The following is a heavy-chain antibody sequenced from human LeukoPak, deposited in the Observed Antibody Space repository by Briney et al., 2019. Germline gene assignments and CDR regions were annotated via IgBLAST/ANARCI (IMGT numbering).Heavy chain of an antibody. D-gene: IGHD1-7*01. CDR3: ARGNYDHYYYYMDV. V-gene: IGHV4-59*01. J-gene: IGHJ6*03. Sequence: SETLSLTCTVSGGSISSYYWSWIRQPPGKGLEWIGYIYYSGSTNYNPSLESRVTISVDTSKNQFSLKLSSVTAADTAVYYCARGNYDHYYYYMDVWGKGTTVTVSS. CDR2: IYYSGST. CDR1: GGSISSYY.